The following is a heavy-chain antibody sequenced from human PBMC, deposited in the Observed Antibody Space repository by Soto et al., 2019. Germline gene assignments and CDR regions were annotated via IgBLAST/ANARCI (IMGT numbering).Heavy chain of an antibody. Sequence: QLQLQESGPGLVKPSETLSLTCTVSGGSISSSSYYWGWIRQPPGKGLEWIGSIYYSGSTYYNPSLKSRVTISVDTSKNQFSLKLSSVTAADTAVYYCARGGYSYGFEEGFDYWGQGTLVTVSS. CDR2: IYYSGST. V-gene: IGHV4-39*01. D-gene: IGHD5-18*01. CDR1: GGSISSSSYY. CDR3: ARGGYSYGFEEGFDY. J-gene: IGHJ4*02.